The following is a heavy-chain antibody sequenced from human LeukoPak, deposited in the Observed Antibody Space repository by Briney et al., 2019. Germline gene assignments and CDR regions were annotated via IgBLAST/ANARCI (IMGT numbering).Heavy chain of an antibody. Sequence: PGGSLRLSCAASGFSFSGYAMNWVRQAPGKGLEWVSGISGRGGSTYYADSVKGRFTISRDNSKSTLYLQMNSLRAEDTAIYYCAKDQVATINPRYFDFWGQGTLVTVSS. J-gene: IGHJ4*02. CDR2: ISGRGGST. V-gene: IGHV3-23*01. CDR1: GFSFSGYA. CDR3: AKDQVATINPRYFDF. D-gene: IGHD5-24*01.